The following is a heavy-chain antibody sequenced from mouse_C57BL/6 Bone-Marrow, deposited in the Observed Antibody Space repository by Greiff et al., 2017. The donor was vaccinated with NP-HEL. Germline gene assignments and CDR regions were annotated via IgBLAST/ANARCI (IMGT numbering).Heavy chain of an antibody. CDR1: GYSITSGYF. D-gene: IGHD1-1*01. CDR2: ISYDGST. J-gene: IGHJ4*01. V-gene: IGHV3-6*01. Sequence: EVQLQESGPGLVKPSASLTLSCSASGYSITSGYFWYWNRKFPGNQLEWMGYISYDGSTNYNQSLKNRISITRDTSKNQFFLKLNSVTTEDTATYYCARDGVGVHDAMDYWGQGTSVTVSA. CDR3: ARDGVGVHDAMDY.